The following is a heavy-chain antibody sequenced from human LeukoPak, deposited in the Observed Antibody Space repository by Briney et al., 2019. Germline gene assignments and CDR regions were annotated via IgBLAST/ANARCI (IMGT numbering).Heavy chain of an antibody. Sequence: GKSLRLSCAASGFIVSTHAMHWVRQAPGKGLEWVAVISYDGRKTYYADSVKGRFTVSRDNSKNTLYLQMNDLRPEDTAVFYCARDRFDRSGWYWYIDYWGQGVLVRVSS. D-gene: IGHD6-19*01. J-gene: IGHJ4*02. V-gene: IGHV3-30*01. CDR2: ISYDGRKT. CDR3: ARDRFDRSGWYWYIDY. CDR1: GFIVSTHA.